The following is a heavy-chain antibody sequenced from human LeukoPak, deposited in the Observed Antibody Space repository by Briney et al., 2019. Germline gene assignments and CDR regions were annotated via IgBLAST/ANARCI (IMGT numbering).Heavy chain of an antibody. CDR3: ASPGRITMVRGVLTTPDAFDI. V-gene: IGHV3-53*01. J-gene: IGHJ3*02. Sequence: PGGSLRLSCAASGFTVSSNYMSWVRQAPGKGLEWVSVIYSRGSTYYADSVKGRFTISRDNSKNTLYLQMNSLRAEDTAVYYCASPGRITMVRGVLTTPDAFDIWGQGTMVTVSS. CDR1: GFTVSSNY. D-gene: IGHD3-10*01. CDR2: IYSRGST.